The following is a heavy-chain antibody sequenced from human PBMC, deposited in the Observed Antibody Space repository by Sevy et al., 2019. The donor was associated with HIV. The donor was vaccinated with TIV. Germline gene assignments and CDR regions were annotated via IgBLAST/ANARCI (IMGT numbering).Heavy chain of an antibody. CDR3: ARGKGGVSSSWYYYYYGMDV. Sequence: ASVRVSCKASGYTFTSYYMHWVRQAPGQGLAWMGIINPSGGSTSYAQKFQGRVTMTRDTSTSTVYMELSSLRSEDTAVYYCARGKGGVSSSWYYYYYGMDVWGQGTTVTVSS. J-gene: IGHJ6*02. V-gene: IGHV1-46*01. CDR2: INPSGGST. D-gene: IGHD6-13*01. CDR1: GYTFTSYY.